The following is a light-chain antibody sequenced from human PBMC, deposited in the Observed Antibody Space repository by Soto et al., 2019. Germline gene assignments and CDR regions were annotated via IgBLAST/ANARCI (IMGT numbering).Light chain of an antibody. CDR2: DAS. Sequence: EFVLTQSPVTLSLSPGERATLSCRASQTVRNNYLAWYQQKPGQAPRLLIYDASSRATGIPDRFIGSGSGTDFTLTITRLEPEDFAVYYCQQYGGSPITFGLGTRLEIK. V-gene: IGKV3-20*01. CDR1: QTVRNNY. CDR3: QQYGGSPIT. J-gene: IGKJ5*01.